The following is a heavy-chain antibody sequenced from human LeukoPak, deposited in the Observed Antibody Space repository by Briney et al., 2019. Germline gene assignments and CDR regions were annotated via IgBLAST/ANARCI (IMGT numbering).Heavy chain of an antibody. CDR2: ISAYNGNT. V-gene: IGHV1-18*04. Sequence: ASVKVSCKASGYTFTSYGISWVRQAPGQGLEWMGWISAYNGNTNYAQKRQGRVTMTTDTSTSTAYMELRSLRSDDTAVYYCARAIHFDWLLYPWFDYWGQGTLVTVSS. CDR3: ARAIHFDWLLYPWFDY. D-gene: IGHD3-9*01. J-gene: IGHJ4*02. CDR1: GYTFTSYG.